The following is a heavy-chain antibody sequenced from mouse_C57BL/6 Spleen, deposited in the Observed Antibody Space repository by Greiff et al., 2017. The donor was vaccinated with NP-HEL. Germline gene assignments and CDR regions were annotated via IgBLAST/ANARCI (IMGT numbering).Heavy chain of an antibody. CDR3: ARVWDVEDYYAMDY. D-gene: IGHD4-1*01. Sequence: QVQLQQSGPELVKPGASVKISCKASGYAFSSSWMNWVKQRPGKGLEWIGRIYPGDGDTNYNGKFKGKATLTADKSSSTAYMQLSSLTSEDSAVYFCARVWDVEDYYAMDYWGQGTSVTVSS. J-gene: IGHJ4*01. CDR1: GYAFSSSW. CDR2: IYPGDGDT. V-gene: IGHV1-82*01.